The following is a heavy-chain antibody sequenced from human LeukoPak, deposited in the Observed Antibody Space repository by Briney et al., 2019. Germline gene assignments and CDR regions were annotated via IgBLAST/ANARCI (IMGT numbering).Heavy chain of an antibody. CDR3: ARRIAVAATINWFDP. V-gene: IGHV3-7*03. D-gene: IGHD6-19*01. Sequence: GGSLRLSCAASGFTFSSYWMSWVRQAPGKGLEWVANIKQDGSEKYYVDSVKGRFTISRDNAKNSLYLQMNSLRAEDTAVYYCARRIAVAATINWFDPWGQGTLVTVFS. CDR1: GFTFSSYW. J-gene: IGHJ5*02. CDR2: IKQDGSEK.